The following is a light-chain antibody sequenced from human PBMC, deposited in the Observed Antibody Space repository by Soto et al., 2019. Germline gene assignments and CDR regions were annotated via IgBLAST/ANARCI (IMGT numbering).Light chain of an antibody. CDR3: QQRSNWPPIT. CDR2: GAS. V-gene: IGKV3D-20*02. CDR1: QSVSSNY. J-gene: IGKJ5*01. Sequence: ESVLTQSPGTLSLSPVERATLSCRASQSVSSNYLAWYQQKPGQAPRLLIYGASTRATGIPDRFSGSGSGTDFTLTISSLEPEDFAVYYCQQRSNWPPITFGQGTRLEIK.